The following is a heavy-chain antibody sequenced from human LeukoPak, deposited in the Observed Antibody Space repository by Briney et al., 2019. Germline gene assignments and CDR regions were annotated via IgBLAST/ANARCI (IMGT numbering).Heavy chain of an antibody. CDR2: ISYDGSNK. Sequence: GRSLRLSCAASGFTFSSYGMHWVRQAPGKGLEWVAVISYDGSNKYYADSVKGRFTISRDNSKNTLYLQMNSLRAEDTAVYYCAKDAKGFGELFSLDYWGQGTLVTVSS. D-gene: IGHD3-10*01. J-gene: IGHJ4*02. CDR3: AKDAKGFGELFSLDY. V-gene: IGHV3-30*18. CDR1: GFTFSSYG.